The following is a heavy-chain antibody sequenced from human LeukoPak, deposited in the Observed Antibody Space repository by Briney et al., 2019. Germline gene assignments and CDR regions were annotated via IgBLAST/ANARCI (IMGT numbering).Heavy chain of an antibody. CDR3: AKDKSDGDYYWYFDL. CDR1: GFTFKTYG. J-gene: IGHJ2*01. CDR2: IIWSSATI. Sequence: PGGSLRLSCTASGFTFKTYGMHWVRQVPGKGLEWGSGIIWSSATIGYADSVKGRFTISRDNAQNSLYLQMNSLRAEDTALYFCAKDKSDGDYYWYFDLWGRGTLVTVSS. V-gene: IGHV3-9*01. D-gene: IGHD4-17*01.